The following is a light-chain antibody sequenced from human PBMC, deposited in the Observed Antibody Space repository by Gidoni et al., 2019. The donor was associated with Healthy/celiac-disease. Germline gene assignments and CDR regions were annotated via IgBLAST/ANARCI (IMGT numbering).Light chain of an antibody. Sequence: IVLTQSPATLSLSPGERATLSCRASQSVSSYLAWYQQKPGKAPRLLIYDASNRATGIPARCSGSGSGTDFTLTISSLEPEDFAVYYCQQRSNWPPVTFGGXTKVEIK. J-gene: IGKJ4*01. V-gene: IGKV3-11*01. CDR3: QQRSNWPPVT. CDR2: DAS. CDR1: QSVSSY.